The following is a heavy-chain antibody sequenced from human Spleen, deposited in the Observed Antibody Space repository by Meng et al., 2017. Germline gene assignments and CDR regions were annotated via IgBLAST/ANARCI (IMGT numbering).Heavy chain of an antibody. V-gene: IGHV4-34*01. CDR1: GGSLSDYY. CDR2: INHSGST. CDR3: ARGPTTMAHDFDY. Sequence: LNQWGVGTVKTSATPSLLCVGSGGSLSDYYWCCRLPPPRKGLEWIGDINHSGSTNYNPSLESRATISVDTSQNNLSLKLSSVTAADSAVYYCARGPTTMAHDFDYWGQGTLVTVSS. D-gene: IGHD4-11*01. J-gene: IGHJ4*02.